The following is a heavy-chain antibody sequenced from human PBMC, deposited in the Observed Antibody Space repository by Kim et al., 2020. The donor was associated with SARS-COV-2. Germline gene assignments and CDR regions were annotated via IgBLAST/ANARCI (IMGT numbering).Heavy chain of an antibody. CDR3: TRRIDGVHRGESSFDI. CDR1: GFTFSGSA. V-gene: IGHV3-73*01. Sequence: GGSLRLSCAASGFTFSGSAMHWVRQASGKGLEWVGRIRSKANSYATAYSATVKGRITISRDDSKNTAYLQMNSLKTEDTAVYYCTRRIDGVHRGESSFDIWVQGTLVTVSS. CDR2: IRSKANSYAT. J-gene: IGHJ3*02. D-gene: IGHD2-21*01.